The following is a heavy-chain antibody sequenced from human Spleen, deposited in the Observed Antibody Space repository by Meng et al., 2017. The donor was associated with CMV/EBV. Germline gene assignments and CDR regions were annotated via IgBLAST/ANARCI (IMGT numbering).Heavy chain of an antibody. J-gene: IGHJ6*02. V-gene: IGHV3-9*03. CDR3: AKDAAAQRPYYYYYGMDV. CDR1: GFTFDDYA. Sequence: SLKISCAASGFTFDDYAMHWVRQAPGKGLEWVSGISWNSGSIGYADSVKGRFTISRDNAKNSLYLQMNSLRAEDMALYYCAKDAAAQRPYYYYYGMDVWGQGTLVTVSS. D-gene: IGHD2-15*01. CDR2: ISWNSGSI.